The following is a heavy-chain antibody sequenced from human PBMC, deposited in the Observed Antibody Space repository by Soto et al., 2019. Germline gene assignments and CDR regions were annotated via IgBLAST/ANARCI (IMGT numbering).Heavy chain of an antibody. V-gene: IGHV4-59*08. Sequence: SETLSLTCTVSGGSISSYYWSWIRQPPGKGLEWIGYIYYSGSTNYNPSLKSRVTISVDTSKNQFSLKLSSVTAADTAVYYCARRRYNYYGMDVWGQGTTVTVSS. CDR1: GGSISSYY. CDR3: ARRRYNYYGMDV. D-gene: IGHD3-16*02. J-gene: IGHJ6*02. CDR2: IYYSGST.